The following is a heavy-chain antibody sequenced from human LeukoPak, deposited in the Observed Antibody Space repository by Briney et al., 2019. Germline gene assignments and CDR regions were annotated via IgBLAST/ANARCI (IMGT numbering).Heavy chain of an antibody. J-gene: IGHJ4*02. CDR1: GFTVSSNY. CDR3: ARDPYYGSGFDY. Sequence: GGSLRLSCAASGFTVSSNYMSWVRQAPGKGLEWVSVIYSGGSTYYADSVKGRFTISRDNSKNTLYLQMNSLRAEDTAVYYCARDPYYGSGFDYWGQGTLVTVSS. D-gene: IGHD3-10*01. CDR2: IYSGGST. V-gene: IGHV3-66*01.